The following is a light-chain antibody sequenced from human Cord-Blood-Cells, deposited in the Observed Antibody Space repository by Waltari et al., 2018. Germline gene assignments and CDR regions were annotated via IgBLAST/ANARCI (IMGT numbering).Light chain of an antibody. CDR2: EVS. CDR3: CSYAGSSTFV. Sequence: QSALTQPASVSGSPGQSITLSCTGTSSDVASYNLVSWYQQHPGKAPKLMIYEVSKRPSGVSNRFSGSKSGNTASLTISGLQAEDEADYYCCSYAGSSTFVFGGGTKLTVL. J-gene: IGLJ2*01. V-gene: IGLV2-23*02. CDR1: SSDVASYNL.